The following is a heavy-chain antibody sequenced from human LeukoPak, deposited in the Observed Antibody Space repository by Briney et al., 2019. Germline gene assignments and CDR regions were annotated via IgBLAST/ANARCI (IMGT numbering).Heavy chain of an antibody. CDR3: TRGPYYDYVWGSQEKNDY. D-gene: IGHD3-16*01. CDR2: IRSKAYGGTT. CDR1: GFTFGDYA. V-gene: IGHV3-49*03. Sequence: GAPRLSWTTSGFTFGDYAMSWFRQAPGEGLEWVGFIRSKAYGGTTEYAASVKGRFTISRDDSKSIAYLQMNSLKTEDTAVYYCTRGPYYDYVWGSQEKNDYWGQGTLVTVSS. J-gene: IGHJ4*02.